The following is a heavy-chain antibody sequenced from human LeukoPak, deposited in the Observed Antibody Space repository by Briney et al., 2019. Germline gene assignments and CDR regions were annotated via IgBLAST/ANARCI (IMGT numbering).Heavy chain of an antibody. CDR1: GFTFRSYE. CDR2: ISSSASTI. CDR3: ARTIEMATISYFDY. Sequence: GGSLRLSCAASGFTFRSYEMIWVRQAPAKGLAGVSYISSSASTIYYADSVKGRFTISRDNAKNSLYLQMNSLRAEDTAVYYCARTIEMATISYFDYWGQGTLVTVSS. J-gene: IGHJ4*02. V-gene: IGHV3-48*03. D-gene: IGHD5-24*01.